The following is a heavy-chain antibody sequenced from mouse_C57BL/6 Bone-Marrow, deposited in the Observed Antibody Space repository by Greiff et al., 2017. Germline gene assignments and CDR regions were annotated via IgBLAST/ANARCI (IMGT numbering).Heavy chain of an antibody. CDR3: ARGPITTVVATEYFDV. Sequence: VQLQESGAELAKPGASVKLSCKASGYTFTSYWMHWVKQRPGQGLEWIGYINPSSGYTKYNQKFKDKATLTADQSSSTAYMQLSSLTYEDSAVYYCARGPITTVVATEYFDVWGTGTTVTVSS. CDR2: INPSSGYT. D-gene: IGHD1-1*01. V-gene: IGHV1-7*01. J-gene: IGHJ1*03. CDR1: GYTFTSYW.